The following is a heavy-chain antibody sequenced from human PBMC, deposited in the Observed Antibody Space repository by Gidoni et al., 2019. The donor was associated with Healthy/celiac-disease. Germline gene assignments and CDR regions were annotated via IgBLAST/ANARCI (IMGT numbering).Heavy chain of an antibody. CDR1: GYTFTSYG. Sequence: QFQLVQSGAEVKKPGASVKVSCKASGYTFTSYGISWVRQAPGQGLEWMGWISAYNGNTNYAQKLQGRVTMTTDTSTSTAYMELRSLRSDDTAVYYCARDYLSPSQYGDHGYWGQGTLVTVSS. V-gene: IGHV1-18*01. CDR3: ARDYLSPSQYGDHGY. D-gene: IGHD4-17*01. J-gene: IGHJ4*02. CDR2: ISAYNGNT.